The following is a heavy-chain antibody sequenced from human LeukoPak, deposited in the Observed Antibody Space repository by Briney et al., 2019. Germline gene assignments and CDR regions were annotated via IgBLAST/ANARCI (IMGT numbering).Heavy chain of an antibody. Sequence: SQTLSLTCTVSGGSISSGSYYWSWIRQPAGKGLEWIGRIYTSGSTNYNPSLKSRVTISVDTSKNQFSLKLTSVTAADTAVYYCARQLLWFGDHYAFDIWGQGTMVTASS. J-gene: IGHJ3*02. V-gene: IGHV4-61*02. CDR2: IYTSGST. CDR1: GGSISSGSYY. CDR3: ARQLLWFGDHYAFDI. D-gene: IGHD3-10*01.